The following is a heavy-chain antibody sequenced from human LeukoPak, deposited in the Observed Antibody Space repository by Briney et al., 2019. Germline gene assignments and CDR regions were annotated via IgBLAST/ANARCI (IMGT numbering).Heavy chain of an antibody. CDR3: AREHSVYYGAYENYFDY. CDR1: GFSFSRYE. J-gene: IGHJ4*02. V-gene: IGHV3-48*03. Sequence: GGSLRLSCAASGFSFSRYEMNWVRQAPGRGLEWVSYISSGSGCTIYYTDSVKGRFTISRDNAKTSLYLQMNSLRAEDTAVYDCAREHSVYYGAYENYFDYWGQGTLVTVSS. CDR2: ISSGSGCTI. D-gene: IGHD4-17*01.